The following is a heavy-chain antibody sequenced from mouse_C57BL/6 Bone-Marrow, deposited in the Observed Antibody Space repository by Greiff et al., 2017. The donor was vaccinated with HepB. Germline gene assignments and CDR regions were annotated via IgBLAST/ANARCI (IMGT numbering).Heavy chain of an antibody. Sequence: VQLQQSGAELVRPGTSVTVSCTASGYAFTNYLTEWVKQRPGRGLEWIGVINPGSGGTNYNEKLKGKATLTADKSSSTAYMQLSSLTSEDSAVYFCARNYYGRRYFDYWGQGTTLTVSS. CDR1: GYAFTNYL. D-gene: IGHD1-1*01. V-gene: IGHV1-54*01. CDR2: INPGSGGT. J-gene: IGHJ2*01. CDR3: ARNYYGRRYFDY.